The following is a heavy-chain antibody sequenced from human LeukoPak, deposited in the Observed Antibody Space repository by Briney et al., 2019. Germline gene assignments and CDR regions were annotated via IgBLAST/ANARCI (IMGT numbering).Heavy chain of an antibody. D-gene: IGHD3-3*01. CDR1: GFTFSSYW. Sequence: GGSLRLSCAASGFTFSSYWMTWVRQAPGKGLEWVANIKQDGSEKYFVDSVKGRFTISRDNAKNSLYLQMNSLRAEDTVVYSCARGRHDFWSGYYVDNWGQGTLVTVSS. CDR2: IKQDGSEK. J-gene: IGHJ4*02. V-gene: IGHV3-7*01. CDR3: ARGRHDFWSGYYVDN.